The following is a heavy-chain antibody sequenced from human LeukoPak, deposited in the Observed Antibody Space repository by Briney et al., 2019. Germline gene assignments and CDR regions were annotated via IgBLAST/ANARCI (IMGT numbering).Heavy chain of an antibody. CDR2: INPNRGGT. V-gene: IGHV1-2*02. Sequence: GASVKVSCQASGYTFTGYYMHWVRQAPGQELEWMGWINPNRGGTNYAQKLQGRVTMTTDTSTSTAYMELRSLRSDDTAVYYCARVGGDYAFDPWGQGTLVTVSS. J-gene: IGHJ5*02. CDR1: GYTFTGYY. CDR3: ARVGGDYAFDP. D-gene: IGHD4-17*01.